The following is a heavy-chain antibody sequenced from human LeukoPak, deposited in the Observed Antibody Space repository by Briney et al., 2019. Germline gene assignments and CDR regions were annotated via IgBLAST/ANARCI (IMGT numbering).Heavy chain of an antibody. CDR1: GGSISSSSYY. Sequence: SETLSLTCTVSGGSISSSSYYWGWIRQPPGKGLEWIGSIYYSGSTYYNPSLKSRVTISVYTSKNQFSLKLSSVTAADTAVYYCARSEGSKYYYYGMDVWGQGTTVTVSS. CDR2: IYYSGST. J-gene: IGHJ6*02. V-gene: IGHV4-39*01. CDR3: ARSEGSKYYYYGMDV.